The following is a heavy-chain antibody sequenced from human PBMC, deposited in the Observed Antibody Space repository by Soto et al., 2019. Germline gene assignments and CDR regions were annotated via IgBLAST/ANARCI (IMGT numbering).Heavy chain of an antibody. CDR3: VMVDNYVTPTPQDV. CDR2: ISPYTGNT. Sequence: QVQLVQSGDEVKKPGASVKVSCKASGYIFVNYGIAWVRQAPGQGLEWMGWISPYTGNTHSATKVQGRLTMTTDTSTSTGYMDLGSLTSDDTAVYYCVMVDNYVTPTPQDVWGQGTPVTVSS. CDR1: GYIFVNYG. J-gene: IGHJ6*02. D-gene: IGHD3-16*01. V-gene: IGHV1-18*01.